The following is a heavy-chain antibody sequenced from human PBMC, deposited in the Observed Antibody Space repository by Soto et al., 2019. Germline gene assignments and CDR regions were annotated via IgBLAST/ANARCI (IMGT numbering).Heavy chain of an antibody. CDR1: GLTFSSFA. D-gene: IGHD6-13*01. V-gene: IGHV3-23*01. CDR2: IDTSGGGT. Sequence: EVQLLESGGGLVQPGGSLRLSCAASGLTFSSFAMSWVRKAPGKGLEWVSAIDTSGGGTYYADSVKGRFTISRDNSKNTLYLQMNSLKAEDTAVYYAVKSSRSLGASWVQGPMVIVSS. J-gene: IGHJ4*02. CDR3: VKSSRSLGAS.